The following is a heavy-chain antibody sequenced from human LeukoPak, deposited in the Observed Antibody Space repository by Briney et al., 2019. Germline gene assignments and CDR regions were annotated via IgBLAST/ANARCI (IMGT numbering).Heavy chain of an antibody. CDR3: ARMRFGELLYFDY. V-gene: IGHV4-4*07. CDR2: IYTSART. CDR1: GGSISSYY. D-gene: IGHD3-10*01. J-gene: IGHJ4*02. Sequence: SETLSLTCTDPGGSISSYYWSWIRQPARKGLEWIRRIYTSARTNYNTTPKSRVTMSVDMYKNQFSLKLSSVNAADKAVYYCARMRFGELLYFDYWGQGTLVTVSS.